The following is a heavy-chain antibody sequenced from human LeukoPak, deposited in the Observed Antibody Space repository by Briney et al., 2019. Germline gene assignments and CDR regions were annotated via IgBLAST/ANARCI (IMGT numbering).Heavy chain of an antibody. CDR1: GYTFTSYD. D-gene: IGHD1-14*01. CDR3: ARDDHGDFDY. CDR2: INAGNGNT. V-gene: IGHV1-3*01. Sequence: GASVTVSCKASGYTFTSYDINWVRQATGQGLEWMGWINAGNGNTKYSQRFQGRVTITRDTSASTAYMELSSLRSEDTAVYYCARDDHGDFDYWGQGTLVTVSS. J-gene: IGHJ4*02.